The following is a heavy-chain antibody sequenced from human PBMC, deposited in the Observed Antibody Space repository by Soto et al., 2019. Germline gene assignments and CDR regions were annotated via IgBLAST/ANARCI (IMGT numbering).Heavy chain of an antibody. CDR3: ARAIGRTEGAHFDN. CDR2: ISAYNGNT. Sequence: GASVKVSCKASGYTLTSYGISWVRQAPGQGLEWMGWISAYNGNTNYAQKFQGRVTITADESTSTAYMELNSLRSEDSAVYYCARAIGRTEGAHFDNWGQGTLVTVSS. D-gene: IGHD3-16*01. J-gene: IGHJ4*02. V-gene: IGHV1-18*01. CDR1: GYTLTSYG.